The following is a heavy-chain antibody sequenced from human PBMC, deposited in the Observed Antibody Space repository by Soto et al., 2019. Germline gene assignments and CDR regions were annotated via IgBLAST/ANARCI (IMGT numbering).Heavy chain of an antibody. CDR1: GGTFSSYT. D-gene: IGHD2-15*01. CDR2: IIPILGIA. V-gene: IGHV1-69*02. CDR3: AVRGGYGGKGSR. Sequence: QVQLVQSGAAVKKPGSSVKVSCKASGGTFSSYTISWVRQAPGQGLEWMGRIIPILGIANYAQKFQGRVTITADKSTSTGYMGLSSLGSEDTAVYYCAVRGGYGGKGSRWGQGTLVTVSS. J-gene: IGHJ1*01.